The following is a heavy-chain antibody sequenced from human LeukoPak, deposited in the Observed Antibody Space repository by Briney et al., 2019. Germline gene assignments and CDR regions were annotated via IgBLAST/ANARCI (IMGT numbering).Heavy chain of an antibody. D-gene: IGHD6-19*01. CDR1: GGSISSSSYY. V-gene: IGHV4-39*01. CDR3: ARRTVAGTDYYFDY. CDR2: IYYSGST. Sequence: SETLSLTCTVSGGSISSSSYYWGWLRQPPGKGLEWIGSIYYSGSTYYNPSLKSRVTISVDTSKNQFSLKLSSVTAADTAVYYCARRTVAGTDYYFDYWGQGTLVTVSS. J-gene: IGHJ4*02.